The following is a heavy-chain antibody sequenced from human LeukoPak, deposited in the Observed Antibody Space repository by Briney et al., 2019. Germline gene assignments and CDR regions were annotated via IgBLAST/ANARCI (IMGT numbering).Heavy chain of an antibody. CDR3: ARESGEGGYFDWLPFPARTYYYYGMDV. CDR2: ISAYNGNT. CDR1: GYTFTSYG. J-gene: IGHJ6*02. D-gene: IGHD3-9*01. Sequence: ASVKVSCKASGYTFTSYGISWVRQAPGQGLEWTGWISAYNGNTNYAQKLQGRVTMTTDTSTSTAYMELRSLRSDDTAVYYCARESGEGGYFDWLPFPARTYYYYGMDVWGQGTTVTVSS. V-gene: IGHV1-18*01.